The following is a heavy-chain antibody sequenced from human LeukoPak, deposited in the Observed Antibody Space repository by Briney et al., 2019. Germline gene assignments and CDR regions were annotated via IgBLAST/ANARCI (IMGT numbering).Heavy chain of an antibody. CDR1: GFTFSSYE. J-gene: IGHJ4*02. CDR2: ISSSGSTI. CDR3: AREKASTTGTTDYDY. Sequence: GGSLRLSCAASGFTFSSYEMNWVRQAPGKGLEWVSYISSSGSTIYYADSVKGRFTISRDNAKNSLYLQMNSLRAGDTAVYYCAREKASTTGTTDYDYWGQGTLVTVSS. D-gene: IGHD1-1*01. V-gene: IGHV3-48*03.